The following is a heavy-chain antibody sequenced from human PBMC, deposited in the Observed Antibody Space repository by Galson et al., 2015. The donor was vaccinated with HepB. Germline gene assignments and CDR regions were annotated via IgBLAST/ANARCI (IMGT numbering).Heavy chain of an antibody. Sequence: SLRLSCAASGFTFDDYAMHWVRQAPGKGLEWVSGISWNSGTIGYADSVKGRFTISRDNAKNSLYLQMNSLRAEDTALYYCGKDSGGADDGNYYYFDYWGQGTLVTVSS. CDR3: GKDSGGADDGNYYYFDY. CDR2: ISWNSGTI. D-gene: IGHD1-26*01. V-gene: IGHV3-9*01. CDR1: GFTFDDYA. J-gene: IGHJ4*02.